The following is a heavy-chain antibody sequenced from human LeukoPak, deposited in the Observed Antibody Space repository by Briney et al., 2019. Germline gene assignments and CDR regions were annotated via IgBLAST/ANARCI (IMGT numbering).Heavy chain of an antibody. D-gene: IGHD3-3*01. CDR2: ISGSGGST. V-gene: IGHV3-23*01. J-gene: IGHJ4*02. CDR3: AKTVGEEWFLSGYYFDY. CDR1: GFTFSSYA. Sequence: PGGSLRLSCAASGFTFSSYAMSWVRQAPGKGLEWVSAISGSGGSTYYADSVKGRFTISRDNSKNTLYLQMNSLRAEDTAVYYCAKTVGEEWFLSGYYFDYWGQGTLVTVSS.